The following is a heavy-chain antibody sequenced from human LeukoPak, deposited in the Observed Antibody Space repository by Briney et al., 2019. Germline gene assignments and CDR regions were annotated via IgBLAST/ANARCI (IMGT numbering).Heavy chain of an antibody. CDR2: IYTSGST. V-gene: IGHV4-61*02. J-gene: IGHJ4*02. CDR1: GGSISSGSYY. Sequence: PTQTLSLTCTVSGGSISSGSYYWSWIRQPAGKGLEWIGRIYTSGSTNYNPSLKSRVTISVDTSKNQFSLKLSSVTAADTAVYYCARDQQPYGSGSYYYFDYWGQGTLVTVSS. CDR3: ARDQQPYGSGSYYYFDY. D-gene: IGHD3-10*01.